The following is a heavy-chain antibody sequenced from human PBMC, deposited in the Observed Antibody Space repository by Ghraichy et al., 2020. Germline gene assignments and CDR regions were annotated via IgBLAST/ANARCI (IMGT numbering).Heavy chain of an antibody. V-gene: IGHV3-11*06. Sequence: GGSLRLSCAASGFTFSDYYMSWIRQAPGKGLEWVSYISSSSSYTNYADSVKGRFTISRDNAKNSLYLQMNSLRAEDTAVYYCARVYGGNSGAIGPPDYWGQGTLVTVSS. CDR2: ISSSSSYT. D-gene: IGHD4-23*01. CDR1: GFTFSDYY. J-gene: IGHJ4*02. CDR3: ARVYGGNSGAIGPPDY.